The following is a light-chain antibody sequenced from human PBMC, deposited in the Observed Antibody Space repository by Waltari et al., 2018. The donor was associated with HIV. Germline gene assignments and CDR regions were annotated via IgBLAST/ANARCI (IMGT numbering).Light chain of an antibody. J-gene: IGKJ1*01. Sequence: EIVLTQSPGTLSLSPGERATRSCRASQSVSSSYLAWYQQKPGQAPRLLIYGASSRATGIPDRFSGSGSGTDFTLTISRLEPEDFAMYFCQQYGSSPTWTFGQGTKVEIK. CDR1: QSVSSSY. CDR2: GAS. V-gene: IGKV3-20*01. CDR3: QQYGSSPTWT.